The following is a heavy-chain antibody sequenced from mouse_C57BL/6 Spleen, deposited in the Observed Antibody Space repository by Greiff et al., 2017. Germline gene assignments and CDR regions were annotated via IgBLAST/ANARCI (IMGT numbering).Heavy chain of an antibody. CDR3: TTGLYYFDY. CDR2: IDPETGGT. Sequence: VQLQQSGAELVRPGASVTLSCKASGYTFTDYEMHWVKQTPVHGLEWIGAIDPETGGTAYNQKFKGKAILTADKSSSTAYMELRGLTSEDAAVYYCTTGLYYFDYWGQGTTRTVSS. CDR1: GYTFTDYE. V-gene: IGHV1-15*01. D-gene: IGHD3-3*01. J-gene: IGHJ2*01.